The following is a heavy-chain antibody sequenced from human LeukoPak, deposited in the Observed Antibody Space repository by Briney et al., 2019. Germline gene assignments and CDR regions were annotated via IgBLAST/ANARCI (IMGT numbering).Heavy chain of an antibody. V-gene: IGHV4-59*12. CDR2: ISSSGST. CDR3: ARREVPAALLHDAFDI. J-gene: IGHJ3*02. CDR1: GGSMTSYC. Sequence: SETLSLTCAVSGGSMTSYCWSWIRQPPGKGLEWIGYISSSGSTNYNPSLGSRVTISVDASRNQFSLNLRSMTAADTAVYYCARREVPAALLHDAFDIWSQGTMVTVSS. D-gene: IGHD2-2*01.